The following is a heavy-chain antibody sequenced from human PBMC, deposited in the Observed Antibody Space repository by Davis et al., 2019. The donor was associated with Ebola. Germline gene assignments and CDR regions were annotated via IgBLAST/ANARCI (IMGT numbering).Heavy chain of an antibody. CDR2: ISAYNGNT. CDR3: ARDSVTYNWNEDMGWFDP. V-gene: IGHV1-18*01. D-gene: IGHD1-1*01. J-gene: IGHJ5*02. CDR1: GYTFTSYD. Sequence: AASVKVSCKASGYTFTSYDINWVRQATGQGLEWMGWISAYNGNTNYAQKLQGRVTMTTDTSTSTAYMELRSLRSDDTAVYYCARDSVTYNWNEDMGWFDPWGQGTLVTVSS.